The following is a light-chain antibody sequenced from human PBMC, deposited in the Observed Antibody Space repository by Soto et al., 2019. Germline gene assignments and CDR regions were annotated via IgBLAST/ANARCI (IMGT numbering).Light chain of an antibody. V-gene: IGLV6-57*02. CDR1: GGTVASNY. Sequence: NFMLTQPHSVSESPGKTVTISCTGSGGTVASNYAQWYQQRPGSAPTAVMYEDSRRPSGVPDRFSGSIDSSSNSASLTISELKTEDEADYYCQSYDDTSSWVFGGGTKVTVL. J-gene: IGLJ3*02. CDR2: EDS. CDR3: QSYDDTSSWV.